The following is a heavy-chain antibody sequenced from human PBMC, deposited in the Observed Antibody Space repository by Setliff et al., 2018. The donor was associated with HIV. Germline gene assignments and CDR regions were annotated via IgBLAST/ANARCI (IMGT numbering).Heavy chain of an antibody. CDR3: ARTYDILTGFGFDP. Sequence: SETLSLTCAVSGGSISSSNWWSWVRQPPGKGLEWIGEIYHSGSTNYNPSLKSRVTISVDTSKNQFSLKLSSVTAADTAVYYCARTYDILTGFGFDPWGQGTLVTVSS. CDR1: GGSISSSNW. V-gene: IGHV4-4*02. CDR2: IYHSGST. D-gene: IGHD3-9*01. J-gene: IGHJ5*02.